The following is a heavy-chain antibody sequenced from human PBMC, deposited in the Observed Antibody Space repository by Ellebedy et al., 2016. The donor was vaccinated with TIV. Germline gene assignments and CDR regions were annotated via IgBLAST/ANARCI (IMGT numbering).Heavy chain of an antibody. J-gene: IGHJ3*02. CDR2: IYPGDSDT. D-gene: IGHD3-3*01. CDR1: GYTFTSYW. CDR3: ATQNTGVVTDTLDI. V-gene: IGHV5-51*01. Sequence: GESLKISCKASGYTFTSYWIGWVRQMPGKGLEWVGIIYPGDSDTRYSPSFQGLVTISAVESTNTAYLQWSSLRASDTAMYYCATQNTGVVTDTLDIWGQGTMVTVSS.